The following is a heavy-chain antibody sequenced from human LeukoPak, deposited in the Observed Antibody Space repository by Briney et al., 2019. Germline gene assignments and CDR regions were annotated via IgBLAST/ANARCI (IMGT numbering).Heavy chain of an antibody. J-gene: IGHJ4*02. CDR1: GGTFSSYA. D-gene: IGHD1-26*01. Sequence: SVKVSCKASGGTFSSYAISWVRQAPGQGLEWMGGIIPIFGTANYAQKFQGRVTITADKSTSTAYMELSSLRSEDTAVYYCARDLGYSGSYYGIDYWGQGTLVTVSS. V-gene: IGHV1-69*06. CDR3: ARDLGYSGSYYGIDY. CDR2: IIPIFGTA.